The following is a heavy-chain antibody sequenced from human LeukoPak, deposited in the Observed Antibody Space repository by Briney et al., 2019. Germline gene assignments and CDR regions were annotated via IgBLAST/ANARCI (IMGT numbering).Heavy chain of an antibody. J-gene: IGHJ4*02. V-gene: IGHV3-48*01. CDR2: ISSSSSTI. D-gene: IGHD3-22*01. CDR3: ATVQNSWHYDSSGYVYY. CDR1: GFNFSSYS. Sequence: GGSLRLSCAASGFNFSSYSMNWVRQAPGKGLEWVSYISSSSSTIYYADSAKGRFTISRDNSKNTLYLQMNSLRTEDTAVYYCATVQNSWHYDSSGYVYYWGQETLVTVSS.